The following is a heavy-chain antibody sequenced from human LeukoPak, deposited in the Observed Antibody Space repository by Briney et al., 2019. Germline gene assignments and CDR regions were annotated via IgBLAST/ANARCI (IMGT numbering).Heavy chain of an antibody. Sequence: ASVKVSCKASGGTFSSYAISWVRQAPGQGLEWMGGIIPIFGTANYAQKFQGRVTITADESTSTAYMEPSSLRSEDTAGYYCARGAQDCSSTSCLDDAFDIWGQGTMVTVSS. D-gene: IGHD2-2*01. CDR1: GGTFSSYA. J-gene: IGHJ3*02. CDR3: ARGAQDCSSTSCLDDAFDI. CDR2: IIPIFGTA. V-gene: IGHV1-69*13.